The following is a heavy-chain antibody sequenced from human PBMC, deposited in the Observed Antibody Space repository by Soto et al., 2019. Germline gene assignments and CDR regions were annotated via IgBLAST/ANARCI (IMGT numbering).Heavy chain of an antibody. CDR2: IFHAGGT. J-gene: IGHJ4*02. CDR1: GASFSSGDW. Sequence: VQLQESGPGLVEPRGTLSLTCAVYGASFSSGDWWTWVRQRPGRGREWIGEIFHAGGTSYNSSPRRRVIITLDTTENQLTLRLTSATAADTAISYCAGRSPVAPTGGRGTLVIVSS. V-gene: IGHV4-4*02. CDR3: AGRSPVAPT. D-gene: IGHD2-15*01.